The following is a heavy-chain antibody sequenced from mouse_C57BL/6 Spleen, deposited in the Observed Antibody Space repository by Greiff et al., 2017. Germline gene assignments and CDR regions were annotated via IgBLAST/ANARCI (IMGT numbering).Heavy chain of an antibody. D-gene: IGHD1-1*01. CDR3: ARDYYGSSYRDWYFDV. CDR1: GYSITSGYY. V-gene: IGHV3-6*01. J-gene: IGHJ1*03. Sequence: EVKLMESGPGLAKPSQSLSLTCSATGYSITSGYYWNWIRQFPGNKLEWMGYISYDGSNNYNPSLKNRISITRDTSKNQFFLKLNSVTTEDTATYYCARDYYGSSYRDWYFDVWGTGTTVTVSS. CDR2: ISYDGSN.